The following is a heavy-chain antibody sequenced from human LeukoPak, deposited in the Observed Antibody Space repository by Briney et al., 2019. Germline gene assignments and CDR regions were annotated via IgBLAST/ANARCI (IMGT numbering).Heavy chain of an antibody. CDR1: GFAFGDYH. J-gene: IGHJ4*02. Sequence: GGSLRLSCAASGFAFGDYHMSWIRQAPGKGLEWVSYISRSSDYKDFADSVRGRFTVSRDNAKNSMYLQMSSLRAEDTAVYYCARGSQAAGAHYWGQGTLVTVSS. CDR2: ISRSSDYK. D-gene: IGHD6-13*01. CDR3: ARGSQAAGAHY. V-gene: IGHV3-11*05.